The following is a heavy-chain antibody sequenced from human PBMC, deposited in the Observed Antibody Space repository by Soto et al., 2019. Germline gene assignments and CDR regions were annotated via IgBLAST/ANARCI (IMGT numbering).Heavy chain of an antibody. V-gene: IGHV1-3*01. J-gene: IGHJ6*02. CDR3: ARGGYYDSSGSRNYHYYGMNV. D-gene: IGHD3-22*01. Sequence: ASVKVSCKASGYTFTGYAMHWVRQAPGQRLEWMGWINAGNGNTKYSQEFQGRVTITRDTSASTAYMDLRSLRSDDTAIYFCARGGYYDSSGSRNYHYYGMNVWGQGTTVTVSS. CDR2: INAGNGNT. CDR1: GYTFTGYA.